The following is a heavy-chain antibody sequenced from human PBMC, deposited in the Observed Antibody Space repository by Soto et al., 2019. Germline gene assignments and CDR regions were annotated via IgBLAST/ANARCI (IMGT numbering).Heavy chain of an antibody. CDR3: LKDAPNGSIDD. Sequence: VQVVASGGGLVQPGRSLRLSCVVSGFRFEQYVMHWVRQAPGKGLECVSTVSPTGDSVAYADSVVGRFTVSRDNAKNSLYLQMNSLKGDDTAFDYCLKDAPNGSIDDWGQGTLVTVSS. D-gene: IGHD3-10*01. J-gene: IGHJ4*02. CDR1: GFRFEQYV. CDR2: VSPTGDSV. V-gene: IGHV3-9*01.